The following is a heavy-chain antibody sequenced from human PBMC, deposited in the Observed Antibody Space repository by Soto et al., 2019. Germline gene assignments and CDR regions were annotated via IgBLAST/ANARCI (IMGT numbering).Heavy chain of an antibody. Sequence: EVQLVESGGGLVQPGGSLRLSCAASGFTFSSYDMHWVRQATGKGLEWVSAIGTAGDTYYPGSVKGRFTISRENAKNSLYLQMNSLRAGDTAVYYCARGKAYGDYVNGWFDPWGQGPLVTVSS. CDR3: ARGKAYGDYVNGWFDP. CDR2: IGTAGDT. V-gene: IGHV3-13*01. J-gene: IGHJ5*02. CDR1: GFTFSSYD. D-gene: IGHD4-17*01.